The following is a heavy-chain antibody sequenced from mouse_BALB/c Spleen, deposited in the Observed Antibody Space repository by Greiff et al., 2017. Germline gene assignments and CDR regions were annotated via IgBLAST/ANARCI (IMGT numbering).Heavy chain of an antibody. CDR2: INPSNGGT. CDR1: GYTFTSYY. J-gene: IGHJ4*01. V-gene: IGHV1S81*02. CDR3: TRLGGYPYAMDY. D-gene: IGHD2-2*01. Sequence: QVQLKESGAELVKPGASVKLSCKASGYTFTSYYMYWVKQRPGQGLEWIGEINPSNGGTNFNEKFKSKATLTVDKSSSTAYMQLSSLTSEDSAVYYCTRLGGYPYAMDYWGQGTSVTVSS.